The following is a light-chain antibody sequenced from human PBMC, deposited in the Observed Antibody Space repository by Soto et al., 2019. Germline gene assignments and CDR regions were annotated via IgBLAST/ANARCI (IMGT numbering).Light chain of an antibody. CDR3: SSYTASSTLVV. Sequence: QSALTQPASVSGSPGQSITISCTGTSSDVGRYNYVSWYQQHPGKAPKLMIYEVSNRPSGVSNRFSDSKSGNTASLTISGLQAEDEADYYCSSYTASSTLVVFGGGTKLTVL. CDR1: SSDVGRYNY. V-gene: IGLV2-14*01. CDR2: EVS. J-gene: IGLJ2*01.